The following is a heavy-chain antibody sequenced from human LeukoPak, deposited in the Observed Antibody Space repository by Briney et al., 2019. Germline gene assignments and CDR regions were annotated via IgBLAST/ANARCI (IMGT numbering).Heavy chain of an antibody. CDR2: IIPIFGAA. V-gene: IGHV1-69*05. CDR1: GGTFSSYA. Sequence: SVKVSCKASGGTFSSYAISWVRQAPGQGLEWMGGIIPIFGAANYAQKFQGRVTITTDEPTSTAYMELSSLRSEDTAVYYCARGPRAAADDYWGQGTLVTVSS. CDR3: ARGPRAAADDY. D-gene: IGHD6-13*01. J-gene: IGHJ4*02.